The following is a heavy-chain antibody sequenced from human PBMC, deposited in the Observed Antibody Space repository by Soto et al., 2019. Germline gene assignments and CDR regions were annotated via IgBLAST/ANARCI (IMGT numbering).Heavy chain of an antibody. Sequence: GASVKVSCKASGGTFSSYAISWVRQAPGQGLEWMGGIIPIFGTANYAQKFQGRVTITADESTSTAYMELSSLRSEDTAVYYCARALLLYGALPSRFDPWGQGTLVTVS. J-gene: IGHJ5*02. CDR2: IIPIFGTA. D-gene: IGHD4-17*01. CDR1: GGTFSSYA. V-gene: IGHV1-69*13. CDR3: ARALLLYGALPSRFDP.